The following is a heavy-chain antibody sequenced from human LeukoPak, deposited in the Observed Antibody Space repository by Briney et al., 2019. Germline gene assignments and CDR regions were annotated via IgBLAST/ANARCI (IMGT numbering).Heavy chain of an antibody. CDR1: GGSISSGDYY. J-gene: IGHJ5*02. V-gene: IGHV4-30-4*01. Sequence: SETLSLTCTVSGGSISSGDYYWSWIRQPPGKGLEWIGYIYYSGSTYYNPSLKGRVTISVDTSKNQFSLKLSSVTAADTAVYYCARAITMVRGANPKWFDPWGQGTLVTVSS. D-gene: IGHD3-10*01. CDR2: IYYSGST. CDR3: ARAITMVRGANPKWFDP.